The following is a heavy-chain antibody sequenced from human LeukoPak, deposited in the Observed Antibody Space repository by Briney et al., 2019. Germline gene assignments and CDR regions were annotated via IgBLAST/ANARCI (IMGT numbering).Heavy chain of an antibody. D-gene: IGHD2-21*02. V-gene: IGHV1-46*03. CDR2: INPSCGRP. CDR3: ARGSVTVTALPGTYSVMMILVGHAFDI. Sequence: ASVKVSCKASGYTFTSYYMHWVRQAPGQGLEWMGIINPSCGRPSYAQKFQGRVTMTRDTSTSTVSMERSSLRSEGSDVYYCARGSVTVTALPGTYSVMMILVGHAFDIWGQGTMVTVSS. J-gene: IGHJ3*02. CDR1: GYTFTSYY.